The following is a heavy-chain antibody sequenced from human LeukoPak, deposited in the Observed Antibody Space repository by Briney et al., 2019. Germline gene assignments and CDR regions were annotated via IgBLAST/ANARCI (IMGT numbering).Heavy chain of an antibody. V-gene: IGHV3-66*01. CDR2: IYSGGTT. CDR1: GFTVSSNY. CDR3: AKEMATMNAFDI. D-gene: IGHD5-24*01. Sequence: GGSLRLSSAASGFTVSSNYMSWVRQAPGKGLGWVSVIYSGGTTDYKDSVKDRFIISRDNSKNTLYLQMNSLRAEDTAAYYCAKEMATMNAFDIWGQGTMVTVSS. J-gene: IGHJ3*02.